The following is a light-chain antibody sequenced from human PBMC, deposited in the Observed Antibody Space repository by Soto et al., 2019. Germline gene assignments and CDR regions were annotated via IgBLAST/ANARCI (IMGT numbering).Light chain of an antibody. CDR2: GAS. CDR3: QHYNSSEYT. CDR1: QSVSSSY. V-gene: IGKV3-20*01. Sequence: EIVLTQSPGTLSLSPGERATLSCRASQSVSSSYLAWYQQKPGQAPRLLIYGASSRATGIPDRFSGNGSGTDFTLTISRLEPEDFAVYYCQHYNSSEYTFGQGTKLEIK. J-gene: IGKJ2*01.